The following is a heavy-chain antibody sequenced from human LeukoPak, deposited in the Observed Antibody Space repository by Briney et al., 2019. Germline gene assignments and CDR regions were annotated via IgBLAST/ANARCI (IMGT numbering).Heavy chain of an antibody. D-gene: IGHD6-13*01. CDR3: ARLSYSSSWYFDY. Sequence: SETLSLTCTVSGGSISSYYWGWIRQPPGKGLEWIGYIYYSGSTNYNPSLKSRVTISVDTSKNQFSLKLSSVTAADTAVYYCARLSYSSSWYFDYWGQGTLVTVSS. V-gene: IGHV4-59*01. J-gene: IGHJ4*02. CDR2: IYYSGST. CDR1: GGSISSYY.